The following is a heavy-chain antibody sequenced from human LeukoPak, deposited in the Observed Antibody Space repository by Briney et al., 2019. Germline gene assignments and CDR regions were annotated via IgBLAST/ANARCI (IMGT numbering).Heavy chain of an antibody. CDR1: GFTFSSYA. Sequence: GGTVRLSCAASGFTFSSYAMSWDRQAPGKGLEWVSAISGSGGSTYYADSVKGRFTISRDNSKNTLYLQMNSLRAEDTAVYYCARPPYSSGSFDLWGRGTLVTVSS. CDR3: ARPPYSSGSFDL. D-gene: IGHD6-19*01. J-gene: IGHJ2*01. CDR2: ISGSGGST. V-gene: IGHV3-23*01.